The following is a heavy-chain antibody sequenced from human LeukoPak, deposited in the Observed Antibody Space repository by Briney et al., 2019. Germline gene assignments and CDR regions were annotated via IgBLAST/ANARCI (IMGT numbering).Heavy chain of an antibody. D-gene: IGHD3-10*01. CDR3: AKGPPGSATRYYYYYYMDV. J-gene: IGHJ6*03. CDR2: ISYDGSNK. CDR1: GFTFSSYG. V-gene: IGHV3-30*18. Sequence: GGSLRLSCAASGFTFSSYGMHWVRQAPGKGLEWVAVISYDGSNKYYADSVKGRFTISRDNSKNTLYLQMNSLRAEDTAVYYCAKGPPGSATRYYYYYYMDVWGKGATVTISS.